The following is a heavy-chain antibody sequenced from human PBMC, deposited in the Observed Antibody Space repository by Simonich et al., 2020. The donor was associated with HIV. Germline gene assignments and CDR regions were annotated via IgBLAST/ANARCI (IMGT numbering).Heavy chain of an antibody. D-gene: IGHD4-17*01. CDR1: GGSFSGNF. J-gene: IGHJ4*02. Sequence: QVQLQQWGAGLLKPSETLSLTCAIYGGSFSGNFWSWIRQPPGKGLEWIWEINHSGSSTYNPALKSRVTISVDASKNQFSLKLSSVTAADTAVYYCTRGYGDYGDYWGQGTLVTVSS. V-gene: IGHV4-34*01. CDR3: TRGYGDYGDY. CDR2: INHSGSS.